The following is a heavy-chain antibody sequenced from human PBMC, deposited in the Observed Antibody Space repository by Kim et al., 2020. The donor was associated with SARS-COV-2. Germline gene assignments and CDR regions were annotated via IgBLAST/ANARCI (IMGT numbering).Heavy chain of an antibody. V-gene: IGHV3-73*01. Sequence: GGSLRLSCAASGFTFSGSPMHWVRQASGKGLEWVGRIGGKANNYATSYAASVRGRFTISRDDLKNTAYLQMNSLKTEEPAVYYCTRRGVGATGFDYWGQGTLVTVSS. CDR3: TRRGVGATGFDY. D-gene: IGHD1-26*01. CDR1: GFTFSGSP. CDR2: IGGKANNYAT. J-gene: IGHJ4*02.